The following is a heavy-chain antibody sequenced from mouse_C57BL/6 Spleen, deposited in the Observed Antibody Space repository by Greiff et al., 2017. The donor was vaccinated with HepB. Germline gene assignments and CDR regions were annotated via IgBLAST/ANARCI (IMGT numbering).Heavy chain of an antibody. CDR3: ARESSNPFAY. D-gene: IGHD2-5*01. V-gene: IGHV1-50*01. CDR1: GYTFTSYW. J-gene: IGHJ3*01. CDR2: IDPSDSYT. Sequence: QVQLQQSGAELVKPGASVKLSCKASGYTFTSYWMQWVKQRPGQGLEWIGEIDPSDSYTNYNLKFKGKATLTVDTSSSTAYMQLSSLTSEDSAVYYCARESSNPFAYWGQGTLVTVSA.